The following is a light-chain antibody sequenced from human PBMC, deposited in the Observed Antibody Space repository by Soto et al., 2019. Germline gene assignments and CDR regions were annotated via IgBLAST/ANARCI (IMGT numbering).Light chain of an antibody. CDR1: QSVSRS. J-gene: IGKJ1*01. V-gene: IGKV3-11*01. CDR3: QQRFNWPWT. CDR2: DAS. Sequence: EIVLTQSPATLSLSPVERATLSCRASQSVSRSLAWFQQKPGQAPRLLIYDASNRATGIPARFSGSGSGTDFTLTISSLEPEDSAVYYCQQRFNWPWTFGQGTKVDIK.